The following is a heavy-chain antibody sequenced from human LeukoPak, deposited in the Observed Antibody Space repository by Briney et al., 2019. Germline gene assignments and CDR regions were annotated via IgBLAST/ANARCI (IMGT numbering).Heavy chain of an antibody. CDR2: IYYSGST. Sequence: PSETLSLTCPVSGGSISSCYWSWIRQPPGKGLEWIGYIYYSGSTNYNPSLKSRVTISVDTSKNQFSLKLSSVTAADTAVYYCARWGPDYDILTGFDYWGQGTLVTVAS. D-gene: IGHD3-9*01. CDR1: GGSISSCY. V-gene: IGHV4-59*01. J-gene: IGHJ4*02. CDR3: ARWGPDYDILTGFDY.